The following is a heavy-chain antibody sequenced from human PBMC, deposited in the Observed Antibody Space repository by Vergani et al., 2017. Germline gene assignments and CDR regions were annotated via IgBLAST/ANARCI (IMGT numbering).Heavy chain of an antibody. CDR1: GGSFSGYY. V-gene: IGHV4-34*01. Sequence: QAQLQQWGAGLLKPSETLSLTCAVYGGSFSGYYWSWIRQPPGKGLEWIGEINHSGSTNYNPSLKSRVTISVDTSKNQFSLKVRYVTAADTAVYYCARAIRTSPPNYYYYMDVWGKGTTVTVSS. J-gene: IGHJ6*03. CDR2: INHSGST. D-gene: IGHD2-2*01. CDR3: ARAIRTSPPNYYYYMDV.